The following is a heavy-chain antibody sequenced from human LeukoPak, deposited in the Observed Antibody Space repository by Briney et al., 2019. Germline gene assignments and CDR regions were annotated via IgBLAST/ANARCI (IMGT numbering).Heavy chain of an antibody. Sequence: PGGSLRLSCAASGFIFSSYEMNWVRQAPGKGLEWVSSITSTSTYIYYGDSVKGRFTTSRDNAKNSLFLQMHSLRAEDTAVYYCARVDNNGLYSEYFDHWGQGTLVTVSS. V-gene: IGHV3-21*01. CDR3: ARVDNNGLYSEYFDH. D-gene: IGHD6-19*01. CDR2: ITSTSTYI. J-gene: IGHJ1*01. CDR1: GFIFSSYE.